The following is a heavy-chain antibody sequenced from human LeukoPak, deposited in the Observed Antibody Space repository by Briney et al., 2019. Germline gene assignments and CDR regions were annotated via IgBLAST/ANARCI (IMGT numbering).Heavy chain of an antibody. Sequence: GGSLRLSCAASGFTFSSYWMSWVRQAPGKGLEWVANIKQDGSEKYYVDSVKGRFTISRDNAKNSLYLQMNSLRAKDTAVYYCARDSVDFAFDYWGQGTLVTVSS. CDR3: ARDSVDFAFDY. V-gene: IGHV3-7*01. CDR1: GFTFSSYW. CDR2: IKQDGSEK. J-gene: IGHJ4*02. D-gene: IGHD3/OR15-3a*01.